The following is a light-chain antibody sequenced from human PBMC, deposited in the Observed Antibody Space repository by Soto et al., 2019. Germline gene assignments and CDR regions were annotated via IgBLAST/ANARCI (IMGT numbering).Light chain of an antibody. CDR3: QQSYSMPRT. CDR1: QSISTI. CDR2: AAS. V-gene: IGKV1-39*01. Sequence: DIQMTQSPSSLSASVGDRVTITCRASQSISTILNWYQQKPGKAPKLLIYAASSLQSGVPSRFSGSGSGTDFTVTISSLQPEDFATYYCQQSYSMPRTFGGGTKVEIK. J-gene: IGKJ4*01.